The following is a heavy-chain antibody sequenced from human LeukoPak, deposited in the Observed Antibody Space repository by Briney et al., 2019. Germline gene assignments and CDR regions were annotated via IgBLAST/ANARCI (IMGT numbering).Heavy chain of an antibody. V-gene: IGHV1-2*02. CDR3: ARDIAPSGSWWFDS. CDR1: GYTFTEYY. J-gene: IGHJ5*01. D-gene: IGHD6-13*01. CDR2: VTLSTGDI. Sequence: ASVKVSCKAPGYTFTEYYLHWLRQAPGQGLEWMGWVTLSTGDIYYAQNFQGRVTMTRDTSISTAYMQLGSLKSDDTAVYYCARDIAPSGSWWFDSWGQGTLVTVPS.